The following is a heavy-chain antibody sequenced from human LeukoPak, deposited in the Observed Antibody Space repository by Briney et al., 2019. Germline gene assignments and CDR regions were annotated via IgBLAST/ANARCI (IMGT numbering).Heavy chain of an antibody. Sequence: ASVKVSCKASGYTFTGYYMHWVRQATGQGLEWMGWMNPNSGNTGYAQKFQGRVTITRNTSISTAYMELSSLRSEDTAVYYCAREFGGSGSIWGQGTMVTVSS. CDR1: GYTFTGYY. CDR2: MNPNSGNT. V-gene: IGHV1-8*03. D-gene: IGHD3-10*01. J-gene: IGHJ3*02. CDR3: AREFGGSGSI.